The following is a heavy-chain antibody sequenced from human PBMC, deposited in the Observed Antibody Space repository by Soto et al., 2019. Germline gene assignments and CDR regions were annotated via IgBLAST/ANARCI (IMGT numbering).Heavy chain of an antibody. CDR3: ARHYDSTIAAYDY. D-gene: IGHD3-22*01. V-gene: IGHV4-39*01. CDR2: IYYSGST. CDR1: GGSISSSSYY. J-gene: IGHJ4*02. Sequence: QLQLQESGPGLVKPSETLSLTCTVSGGSISSSSYYWGWIRQPPGKGLEWIGSIYYSGSTYYNPSLKSRVTISVDTSKNQFSLKLSSVTAADTAVYYCARHYDSTIAAYDYWGQGTLVTVSS.